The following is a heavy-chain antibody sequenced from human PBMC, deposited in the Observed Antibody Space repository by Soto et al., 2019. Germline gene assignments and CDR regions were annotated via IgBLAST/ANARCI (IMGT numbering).Heavy chain of an antibody. CDR1: GFTFSSYA. CDR3: AKDPRHSSGPNWFDP. V-gene: IGHV3-23*01. Sequence: EVQLLESGGGLVQPGGSLRLSCAASGFTFSSYAMSWVRQAPGKGLEWVSAISGSGGSTYYADSVKGRFTISRDNSKNTLCLQMNSLRAEDTAVYYCAKDPRHSSGPNWFDPWGQGTLVTVSS. D-gene: IGHD6-19*01. J-gene: IGHJ5*02. CDR2: ISGSGGST.